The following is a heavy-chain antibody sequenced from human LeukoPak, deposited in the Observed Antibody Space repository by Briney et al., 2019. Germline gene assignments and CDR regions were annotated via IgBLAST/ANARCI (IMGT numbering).Heavy chain of an antibody. V-gene: IGHV3-7*01. Sequence: GGSLRLSCAASGFTFSSYWMSWVRRAPGKGLEWVANIKQDGSEKYYVDSVEGRFTISRDNAKNSLYLQMNSLRAEDTAVYYCARDSNYDYVWGSYPSDYWGQGTLVTVSS. J-gene: IGHJ4*02. CDR3: ARDSNYDYVWGSYPSDY. CDR2: IKQDGSEK. CDR1: GFTFSSYW. D-gene: IGHD3-16*02.